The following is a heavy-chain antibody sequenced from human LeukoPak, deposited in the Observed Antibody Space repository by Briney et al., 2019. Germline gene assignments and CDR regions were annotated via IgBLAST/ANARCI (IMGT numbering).Heavy chain of an antibody. Sequence: SETLSLTCAVHGGSLSSYYWGWIRQPPGKGLEWIGSIYYSGSTYYNPSLKSRVTISVDTSKNQFSLKLSSVTAADTAVYYCARHEDWLIDYWGQGTLVTVSS. V-gene: IGHV4-39*01. D-gene: IGHD3/OR15-3a*01. CDR1: GGSLSSYY. CDR3: ARHEDWLIDY. J-gene: IGHJ4*02. CDR2: IYYSGST.